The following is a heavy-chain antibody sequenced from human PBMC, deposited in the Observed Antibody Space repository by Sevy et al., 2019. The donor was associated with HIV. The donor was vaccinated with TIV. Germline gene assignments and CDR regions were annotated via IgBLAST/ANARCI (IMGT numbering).Heavy chain of an antibody. CDR3: ARAYDFWTGHHLDAFDF. J-gene: IGHJ3*01. D-gene: IGHD3-3*01. V-gene: IGHV3-21*01. CDR2: ISSYSTYL. CDR1: GFTFSTYS. Sequence: GGYLRLSCATSGFTFSTYSVNWVRQAPGKGLEWVSSISSYSTYLYYADSVKGRFTFSRYNAKKSLYLQMSSLRAEDTAVYYCARAYDFWTGHHLDAFDFWGQGTMVTVSS.